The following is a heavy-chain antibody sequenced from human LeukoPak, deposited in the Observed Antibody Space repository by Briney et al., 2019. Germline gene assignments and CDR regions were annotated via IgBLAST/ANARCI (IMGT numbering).Heavy chain of an antibody. CDR2: IWSDGNNK. CDR3: AKEETRGFDY. J-gene: IGHJ4*02. Sequence: GRSLRLSCAASGFTFSSFGMHWVCQAPGQGLEWVAVIWSDGNNKYYAESVKGRFTISRDNSKNTLYLQMNSLRAEDTAVYYCAKEETRGFDYWGQGTLVTVSS. V-gene: IGHV3-33*06. D-gene: IGHD3-10*01. CDR1: GFTFSSFG.